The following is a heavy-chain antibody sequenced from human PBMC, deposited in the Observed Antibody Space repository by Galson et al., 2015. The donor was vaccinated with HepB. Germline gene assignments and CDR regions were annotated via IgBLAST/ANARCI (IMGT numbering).Heavy chain of an antibody. V-gene: IGHV3-48*02. J-gene: IGHJ4*02. CDR3: ARGGRYDFWSGYSYYFDY. D-gene: IGHD3-3*01. Sequence: SLRLSCAASGFTFSSYSMNWVRQAPGKGLEWVSYISSSSSTIYYADSVKGRFTISRDNAKNSLYLQMNSLRDEDTAVYYCARGGRYDFWSGYSYYFDYWGQGTLVTVSS. CDR1: GFTFSSYS. CDR2: ISSSSSTI.